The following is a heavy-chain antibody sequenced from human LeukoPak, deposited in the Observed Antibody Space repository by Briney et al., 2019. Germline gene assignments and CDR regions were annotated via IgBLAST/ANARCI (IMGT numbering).Heavy chain of an antibody. CDR3: ARDRPGIAAAGPYYYYYMDV. CDR1: GYTVTSYY. Sequence: GASVKVPCKASGYTVTSYYMHWVRQAPGQGLEGMGIINPSGGSTSYAQKFQGRVTMTRDMSTSTVYMELSSLRSEDTAVYYCARDRPGIAAAGPYYYYYMDVWGKGTTVTVSS. CDR2: INPSGGST. J-gene: IGHJ6*03. D-gene: IGHD6-13*01. V-gene: IGHV1-46*01.